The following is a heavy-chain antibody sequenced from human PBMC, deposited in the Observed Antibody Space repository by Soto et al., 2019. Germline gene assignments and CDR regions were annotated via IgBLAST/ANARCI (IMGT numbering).Heavy chain of an antibody. CDR3: AKERGIAAPQNYYYYGMDV. CDR1: GFTFSSYG. Sequence: HPGGSLRLSCAASGFTFSSYGMHWVRQAPGKGLEWVAVISYDGSNKYYADSVEGRFTISRDNSKNTLYLQMNSLRAEDTAVYYCAKERGIAAPQNYYYYGMDVWGQGTTVTVSS. D-gene: IGHD6-6*01. V-gene: IGHV3-30*18. CDR2: ISYDGSNK. J-gene: IGHJ6*02.